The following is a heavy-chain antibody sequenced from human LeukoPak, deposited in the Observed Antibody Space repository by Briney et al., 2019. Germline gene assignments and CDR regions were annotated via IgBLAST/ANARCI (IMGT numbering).Heavy chain of an antibody. J-gene: IGHJ4*02. CDR1: GFTFSSYG. V-gene: IGHV3-33*01. D-gene: IGHD3-9*01. Sequence: GGSLRLSCAASGFTFSSYGMHWVRRAPGKGLEWVAVIWYDGSNKYYADSVKGRFTISRDNSKNTLYLQMNSLRAEDTAVYYCARDYDTLTGFPRGGFDYWGQGTLVTVSS. CDR3: ARDYDTLTGFPRGGFDY. CDR2: IWYDGSNK.